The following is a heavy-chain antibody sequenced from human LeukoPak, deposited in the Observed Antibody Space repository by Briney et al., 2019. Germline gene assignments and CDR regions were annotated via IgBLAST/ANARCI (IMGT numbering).Heavy chain of an antibody. V-gene: IGHV4-61*02. CDR3: ARSILTAYNCFDP. CDR2: IYTSGST. CDR1: GGSISSGSYY. D-gene: IGHD3-9*01. J-gene: IGHJ5*02. Sequence: SETLSLTCTVSGGSISSGSYYWSWIRQPAGKGLEWIGRIYTSGSTKYNPSLKSRVTISVDTSKNQFSLKLSSVTAADTAVYYCARSILTAYNCFDPWGQGTLVTVSS.